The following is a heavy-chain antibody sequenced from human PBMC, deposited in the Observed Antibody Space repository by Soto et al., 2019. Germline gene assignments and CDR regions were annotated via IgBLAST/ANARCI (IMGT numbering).Heavy chain of an antibody. CDR1: GGSISSGGYS. CDR2: IYHSGST. Sequence: QLQLQESGSGLVKPSQTLSLTCAVSGGSISSGGYSWSWILQPPGKGLEWIGYIYHSGSTYYNPSLKSRVTISVDRPKNQLSLKVSSVTAADTAVYYCARGNYYGSGSYLFDYWGQGTLVTVSS. CDR3: ARGNYYGSGSYLFDY. D-gene: IGHD3-10*01. J-gene: IGHJ4*02. V-gene: IGHV4-30-2*01.